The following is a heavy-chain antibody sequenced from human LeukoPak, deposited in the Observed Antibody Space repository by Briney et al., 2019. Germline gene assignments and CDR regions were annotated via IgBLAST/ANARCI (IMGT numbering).Heavy chain of an antibody. CDR1: GYTFTSYG. J-gene: IGHJ4*02. Sequence: ASVKVSCKASGYTFTSYGSSWVRQAPGQGLEWMGWISAYNGNTNYAQKLQGRVTMTTDTSTSTAYMELRSLRSDDTAVYYCATGVAAAGVTPNYFDYWGQGTLVTVSS. CDR3: ATGVAAAGVTPNYFDY. V-gene: IGHV1-18*01. D-gene: IGHD6-13*01. CDR2: ISAYNGNT.